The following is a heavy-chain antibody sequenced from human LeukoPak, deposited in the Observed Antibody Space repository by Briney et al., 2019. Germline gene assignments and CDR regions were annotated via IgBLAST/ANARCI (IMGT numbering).Heavy chain of an antibody. D-gene: IGHD4/OR15-4a*01. CDR2: ISGGGGTV. CDR1: GFTFSDYY. V-gene: IGHV3-11*04. CDR3: GRDPDYGGDP. Sequence: PGGSLRLSCAASGFTFSDYYLTWIRQAPGKGLEWVSYISGGGGTVDYADSVKGRFTISRDNAKNSLYLQMNSLRVEDTAVYYCGRDPDYGGDPWGQGTLVTVSS. J-gene: IGHJ5*02.